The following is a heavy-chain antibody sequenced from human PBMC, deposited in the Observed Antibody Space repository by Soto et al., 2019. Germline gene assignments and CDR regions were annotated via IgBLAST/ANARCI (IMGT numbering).Heavy chain of an antibody. CDR3: AKDLTYYDILTGYPMYYYYGMDV. D-gene: IGHD3-9*01. V-gene: IGHV3-30*18. J-gene: IGHJ6*02. CDR1: GFTFSSYG. CDR2: ISYDGSNK. Sequence: PVGSLRLSCAASGFTFSSYGMHWVRQAPGKGLEWVAVISYDGSNKDYADSVKGRFTISRDNSKNTLYLQMNSLRAEDTAVYYCAKDLTYYDILTGYPMYYYYGMDVWGQGTTVTVSS.